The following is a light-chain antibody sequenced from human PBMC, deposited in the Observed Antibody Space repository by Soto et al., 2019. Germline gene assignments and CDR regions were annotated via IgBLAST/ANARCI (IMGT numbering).Light chain of an antibody. V-gene: IGKV1-5*03. Sequence: DIQLTQSPSTLSASLGDRVTITCRASQIIGSWLAWYQQKPGRAPKPLIYKASTLESGVPSRFSGSESGTEFTLTISSLQPDDFATYYCQQYNSYPYTFGQGTRLEIK. J-gene: IGKJ5*01. CDR2: KAS. CDR1: QIIGSW. CDR3: QQYNSYPYT.